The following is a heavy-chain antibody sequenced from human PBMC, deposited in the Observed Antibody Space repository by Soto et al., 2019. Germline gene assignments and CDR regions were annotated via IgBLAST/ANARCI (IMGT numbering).Heavy chain of an antibody. D-gene: IGHD2-2*01. Sequence: PGESLKISCXGSGYSFTSYWIGWVRQMPGKGLEWMGIIYPGDSDTRYSPSFQGQVTISADKSISTAYLQWSSLKASDTAMYYCARRAGIVVVPAAKGFDPWGQGTLVTVSS. CDR3: ARRAGIVVVPAAKGFDP. CDR2: IYPGDSDT. CDR1: GYSFTSYW. V-gene: IGHV5-51*01. J-gene: IGHJ5*02.